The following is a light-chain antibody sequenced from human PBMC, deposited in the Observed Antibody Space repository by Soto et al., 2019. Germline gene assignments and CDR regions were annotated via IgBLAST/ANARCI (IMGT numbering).Light chain of an antibody. CDR1: PSVSSS. CDR3: QQRYSWLRA. J-gene: IGKJ1*01. Sequence: VVTQSPDTLSLSPGETAPLYFSATPSVSSSVALYQHKPGQSPRLVVYSGDKRAPGIPPRFSGSGSGTDFTLPISSLESDDFAIYYCQQRYSWLRAFGPGTKVDIK. V-gene: IGKV3-11*01. CDR2: SGD.